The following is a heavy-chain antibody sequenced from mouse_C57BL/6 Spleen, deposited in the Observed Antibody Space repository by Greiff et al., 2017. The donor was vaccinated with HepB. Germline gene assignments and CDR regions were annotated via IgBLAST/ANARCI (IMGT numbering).Heavy chain of an antibody. CDR1: GYTFTDYY. CDR3: ARSLYDYDGGYYAMDY. Sequence: VQLQQSGPELVKPGASVKISCKASGYTFTDYYINWVKQRPGQGLEWIGWIFPGSGSTYYNEKFKGKATLTVDKSSSTAYMLRSSLTSEDSAVYFCARSLYDYDGGYYAMDYWGQGTSVTVSS. J-gene: IGHJ4*01. CDR2: IFPGSGST. D-gene: IGHD2-4*01. V-gene: IGHV1-75*01.